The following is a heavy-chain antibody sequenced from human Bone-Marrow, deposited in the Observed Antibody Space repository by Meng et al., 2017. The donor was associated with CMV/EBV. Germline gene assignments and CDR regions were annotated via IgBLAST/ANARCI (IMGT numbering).Heavy chain of an antibody. Sequence: GSLKISCAASGFTFSSYAMSWVRQAPGKGLEWVSAISGSGGSTYYADSVKGRFTISRDNSKNTLYLQMNSLRAEDTAVYYCAKDLTLDPSITMIVVVKVASAFDIWGQGTMVTVSS. D-gene: IGHD3-22*01. CDR2: ISGSGGST. CDR1: GFTFSSYA. V-gene: IGHV3-23*01. J-gene: IGHJ3*02. CDR3: AKDLTLDPSITMIVVVKVASAFDI.